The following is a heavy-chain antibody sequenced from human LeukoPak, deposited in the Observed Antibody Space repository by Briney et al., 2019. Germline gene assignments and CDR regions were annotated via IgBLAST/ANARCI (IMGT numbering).Heavy chain of an antibody. D-gene: IGHD4-17*01. Sequence: SQTLSLTCTVSGGSISSGSYYWSWIRQPAGKGLEWIGRIYTSGSTNYNPSLKSRVTISVDTSKNQFSLKLSSVTAADTAVYYCAREGVTTVRTSTYYFDYWGQGTLVTVSS. J-gene: IGHJ4*02. V-gene: IGHV4-61*02. CDR3: AREGVTTVRTSTYYFDY. CDR1: GGSISSGSYY. CDR2: IYTSGST.